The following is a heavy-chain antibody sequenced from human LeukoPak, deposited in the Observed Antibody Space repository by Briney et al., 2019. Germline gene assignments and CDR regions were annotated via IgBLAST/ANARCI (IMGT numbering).Heavy chain of an antibody. Sequence: GSLRLSCAASRFTFSSSWMHWVRQAPGKGLVWVSRITRDGSSTTYADSVKGRFTTSRDNAKNTLYLQMDSLRDDDTAVYYCARDPGYESWSPFWGGMDVWGNGTTVIVSS. CDR1: RFTFSSSW. CDR3: ARDPGYESWSPFWGGMDV. D-gene: IGHD3-16*01. J-gene: IGHJ6*04. V-gene: IGHV3-74*01. CDR2: ITRDGSST.